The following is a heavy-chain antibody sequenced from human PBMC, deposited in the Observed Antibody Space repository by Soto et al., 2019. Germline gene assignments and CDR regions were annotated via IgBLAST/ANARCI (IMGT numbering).Heavy chain of an antibody. CDR2: IFGSGAPT. D-gene: IGHD3-16*01. CDR1: GFTFSHYA. J-gene: IGHJ3*01. V-gene: IGHV3-23*01. Sequence: ESGGGLVQPGGSLRLSCAASGFTFSHYAMSWVRQAPGKGLQWVSTIFGSGAPTHYADSVKGRFGISRDNSNNMLFLEMNSLKDEDTAVYYCTREASSWGFAFDLWGQGTRFAVSS. CDR3: TREASSWGFAFDL.